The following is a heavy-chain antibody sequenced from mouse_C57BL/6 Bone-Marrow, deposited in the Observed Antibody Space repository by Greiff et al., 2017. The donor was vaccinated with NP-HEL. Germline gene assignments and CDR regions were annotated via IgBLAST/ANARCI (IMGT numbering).Heavy chain of an antibody. V-gene: IGHV3-6*01. Sequence: EVQLQESGPGLVKPSQSLSLTCSVTGYSITSGYYWNWIRQFPGNKLEWMGYISYDGSNNYNPSLKNRISITRDTSKNQFFLKLNSVTTEDTATYYCASSMVTTRYYYAMDYWGQGTSVTVSS. D-gene: IGHD2-2*01. J-gene: IGHJ4*01. CDR2: ISYDGSN. CDR3: ASSMVTTRYYYAMDY. CDR1: GYSITSGYY.